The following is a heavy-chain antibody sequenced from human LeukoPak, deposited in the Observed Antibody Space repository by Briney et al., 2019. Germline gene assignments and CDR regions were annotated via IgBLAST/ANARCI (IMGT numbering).Heavy chain of an antibody. CDR1: GGSISSYY. J-gene: IGHJ4*02. V-gene: IGHV4-59*08. Sequence: SETLSLTCTVSGGSISSYYWGWIRQPPGKGLEWIAYISDIGSINYNPSLKSRVTISLDTSKNQFSLKLSSVTAADTAVYYCAGHHPRNTVDFWGQGTPVTVSS. CDR2: ISDIGSI. D-gene: IGHD2/OR15-2a*01. CDR3: AGHHPRNTVDF.